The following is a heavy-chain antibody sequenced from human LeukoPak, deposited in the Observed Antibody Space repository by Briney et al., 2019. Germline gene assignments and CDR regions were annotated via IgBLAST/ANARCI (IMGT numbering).Heavy chain of an antibody. CDR1: GGSISSSSYY. CDR2: IYYSGST. CDR3: AKVTWGSKSQTDY. Sequence: SPSETLSLTCTVSGGSISSSSYYWGWIRQPPGKGLEWIGYIYYSGSTYYNPSLKSRVTISVDTSKNQFSLKLSSVTAADTAVYYWAKVTWGSKSQTDYWGQGTLVTVSS. J-gene: IGHJ4*02. D-gene: IGHD3-16*01. V-gene: IGHV4-30-4*08.